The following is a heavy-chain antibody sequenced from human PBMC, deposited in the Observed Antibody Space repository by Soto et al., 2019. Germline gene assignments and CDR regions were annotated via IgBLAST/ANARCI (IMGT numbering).Heavy chain of an antibody. V-gene: IGHV3-30*18. CDR2: ISYAGSNK. CDR1: GFTFSSYG. CDR3: AKDRPSSGYDMTYYFDY. D-gene: IGHD5-12*01. J-gene: IGHJ4*01. Sequence: QVQLVESGGGVVQPGRSLRLSCAASGFTFSSYGMHWVRQAPGKGLEGVAVISYAGSNKYYADSVKGRFTISRDNSKNTLYLQMNSLRAEDTAVYYCAKDRPSSGYDMTYYFDYWGHGTLVTVSS.